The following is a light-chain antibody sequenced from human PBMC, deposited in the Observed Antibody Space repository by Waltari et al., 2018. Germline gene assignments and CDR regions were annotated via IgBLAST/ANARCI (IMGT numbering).Light chain of an antibody. Sequence: EIVLTQSPATLSLSPGERATLSCRASQSINNYLAWYQHKSGQPPRLLIYDASNRATGVPARFSGGGSGTDFTLTISSLDPEDFAVYYCHHRSTWSLTFGGGTEVEI. CDR3: HHRSTWSLT. CDR1: QSINNY. J-gene: IGKJ4*01. CDR2: DAS. V-gene: IGKV3-11*01.